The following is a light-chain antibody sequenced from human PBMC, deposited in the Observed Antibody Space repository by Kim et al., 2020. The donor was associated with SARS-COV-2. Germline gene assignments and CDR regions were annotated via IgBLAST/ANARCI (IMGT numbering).Light chain of an antibody. Sequence: DIQMTQSPSTLSASVGDRVTITCRASQSISSWLAWYQQKPGKDPKLLIYDASSLESGVPSRFSGSGSGTEFTLTISSLQPDDFATYYCQQYNSYSLTFGQGTKVDIK. J-gene: IGKJ1*01. CDR1: QSISSW. CDR3: QQYNSYSLT. V-gene: IGKV1-5*01. CDR2: DAS.